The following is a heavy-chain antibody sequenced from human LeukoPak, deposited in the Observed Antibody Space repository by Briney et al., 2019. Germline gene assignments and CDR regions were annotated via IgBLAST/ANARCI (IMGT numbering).Heavy chain of an antibody. D-gene: IGHD3-10*01. Sequence: PGGSLRLSCAASGFTVSSNFMMWVRQAPGKGLEWVSFIYSGGTIYYAGSVKGRFTISRDNSKNTLYLQMNNLRAEDTAVYYCASYFGRSWGQGTLVTVSS. V-gene: IGHV3-53*01. J-gene: IGHJ5*02. CDR3: ASYFGRS. CDR2: IYSGGTI. CDR1: GFTVSSNF.